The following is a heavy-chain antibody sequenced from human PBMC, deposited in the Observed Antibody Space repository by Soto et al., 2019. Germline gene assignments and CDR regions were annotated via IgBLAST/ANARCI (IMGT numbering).Heavy chain of an antibody. J-gene: IGHJ6*02. D-gene: IGHD6-13*01. CDR2: MSYSRST. CDR3: ARDRDFTQQLVKRRSYYYGMDV. V-gene: IGHV4-39*02. CDR1: GGSISSNNYY. Sequence: SETLSLTCFVSGGSISSNNYYWGWIRQPPGKGLEWIGSMSYSRSTYYNPSLKSRVTISVDTSKNQFSLKLSSVTAADTAVYYCARDRDFTQQLVKRRSYYYGMDVWGQGTTVTVSS.